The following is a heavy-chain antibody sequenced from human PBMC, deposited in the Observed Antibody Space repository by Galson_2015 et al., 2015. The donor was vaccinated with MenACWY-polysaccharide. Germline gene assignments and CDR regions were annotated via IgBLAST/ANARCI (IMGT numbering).Heavy chain of an antibody. D-gene: IGHD5-12*01. J-gene: IGHJ4*02. CDR2: IKSDGSST. CDR3: ARGYSAYD. CDR1: GFTFSTYW. Sequence: LRLSCAASGFTFSTYWMHWVRQAPGKGLVWVSRIKSDGSSTNYADSVKGRFTISRDNAKNTLYLQMNSLRAEDTALYYCARGYSAYDWGQGTLITVSA. V-gene: IGHV3-74*01.